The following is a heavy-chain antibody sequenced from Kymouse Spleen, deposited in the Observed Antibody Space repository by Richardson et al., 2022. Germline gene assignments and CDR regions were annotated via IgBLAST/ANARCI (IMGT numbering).Heavy chain of an antibody. V-gene: IGHV6-1*01. CDR1: GDSVSSNSAA. CDR2: TYYRSKWYN. D-gene: IGHD1-7*01. CDR3: AREGAITGTTDYYYYGMDV. Sequence: QVQLQQSGPGLVKPSQTLSLTCAISGDSVSSNSAAWNWIRQSPSRGLEWLGRTYYRSKWYNDYAVSVKSRITINPDTSKNQFSLQLNSVTPEDTAVYYCAREGAITGTTDYYYYGMDVWGQGTTVTVSS. J-gene: IGHJ6*02.